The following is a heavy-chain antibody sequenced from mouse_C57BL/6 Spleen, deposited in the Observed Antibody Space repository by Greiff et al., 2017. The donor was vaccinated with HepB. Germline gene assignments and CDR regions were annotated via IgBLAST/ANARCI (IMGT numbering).Heavy chain of an antibody. CDR2: IDPSDSYT. CDR3: AIYFSY. V-gene: IGHV1-50*01. J-gene: IGHJ3*01. D-gene: IGHD2-1*01. CDR1: GYTFTSYW. Sequence: VQLQQPGAELVKPGASVKLSCKASGYTFTSYWMQWVKQRPGQGLEWIGEIDPSDSYTNYNQKFKGKATLTVDTSSSTAYMQLSSLTSEDSAVYYCAIYFSYWGQGTLVTVSA.